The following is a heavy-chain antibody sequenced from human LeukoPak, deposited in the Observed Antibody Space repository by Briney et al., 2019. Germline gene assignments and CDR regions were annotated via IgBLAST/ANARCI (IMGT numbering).Heavy chain of an antibody. D-gene: IGHD2-15*01. Sequence: GGSLRLSCAASGFTFSSYAMHWVRQAPGKGLEWVAVISYDGSNKYYADSVKGRFTISRDNSKNTLYLQMNSLRAEDTAVYYCARPVLGDGTVAAQFEHWGQGTLVTVSS. J-gene: IGHJ4*02. CDR2: ISYDGSNK. CDR3: ARPVLGDGTVAAQFEH. V-gene: IGHV3-30*04. CDR1: GFTFSSYA.